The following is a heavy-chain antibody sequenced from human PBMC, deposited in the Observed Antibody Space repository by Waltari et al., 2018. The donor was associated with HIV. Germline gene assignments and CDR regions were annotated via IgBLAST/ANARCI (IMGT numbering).Heavy chain of an antibody. Sequence: QVQLQESGPGLVKPSETLSLTCTVSGGSISSYYWSWIRQPAGQGLEWTGRIYTSGSTNYNPSLKSRVTMSVDTSKNQFSLKLSSVTAADTAVYYCARGGDYYGSGSHHYYYYGMDVWGQGTTVTVSS. D-gene: IGHD3-10*01. J-gene: IGHJ6*02. CDR1: GGSISSYY. V-gene: IGHV4-4*07. CDR2: IYTSGST. CDR3: ARGGDYYGSGSHHYYYYGMDV.